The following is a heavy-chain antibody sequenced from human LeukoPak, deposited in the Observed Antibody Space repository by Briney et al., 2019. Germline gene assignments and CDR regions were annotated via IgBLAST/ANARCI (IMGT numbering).Heavy chain of an antibody. CDR2: ISYDGSNK. J-gene: IGHJ3*02. V-gene: IGHV3-30*04. CDR1: GFTFSSYA. Sequence: GGSLRLSCAASGFTFSSYAMHWVRQAPGKGLEWVAVISYDGSNKYYADSVKGRFTISRDNSKNTLYLQMNSLRAEDTAVYYCAKDQGYDSSGYGAFDIWGQGTMVTVSS. CDR3: AKDQGYDSSGYGAFDI. D-gene: IGHD3-22*01.